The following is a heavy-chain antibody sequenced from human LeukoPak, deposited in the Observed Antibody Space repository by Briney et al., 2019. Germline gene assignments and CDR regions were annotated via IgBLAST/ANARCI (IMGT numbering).Heavy chain of an antibody. CDR3: ASGDCSSTSCLDY. V-gene: IGHV3-33*01. CDR2: IWYDGSNK. D-gene: IGHD2-2*01. Sequence: PGRSLRFSCAASGFTFSSYGMHWVRQAPGKGLEWVAVIWYDGSNKYYADSVKGRFTISRDNSKNTLYLQMNSLRAEDTAVYYCASGDCSSTSCLDYWGQGTLVTVSS. CDR1: GFTFSSYG. J-gene: IGHJ4*02.